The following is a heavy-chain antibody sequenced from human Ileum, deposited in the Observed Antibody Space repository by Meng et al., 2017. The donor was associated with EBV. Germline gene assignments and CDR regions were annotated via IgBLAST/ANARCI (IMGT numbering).Heavy chain of an antibody. Sequence: QVQLQGSGPGLVKPSETLSLTCTVSGGSISSYYWSWIRQPPGKGLEWIGYIYYSGSTNYNPSLKSRVTISVDTSKNQFFLNLSSVTAADTAVYYCARGGWSLDYWGQGTLVTVSS. CDR1: GGSISSYY. J-gene: IGHJ4*02. V-gene: IGHV4-59*08. CDR3: ARGGWSLDY. D-gene: IGHD2-15*01. CDR2: IYYSGST.